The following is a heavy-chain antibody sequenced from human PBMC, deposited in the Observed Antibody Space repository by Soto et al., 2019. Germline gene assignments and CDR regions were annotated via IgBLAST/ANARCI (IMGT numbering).Heavy chain of an antibody. D-gene: IGHD4-17*01. CDR1: GCSISSYY. V-gene: IGHV4-59*08. J-gene: IGHJ4*02. CDR3: ARRYGQGFDY. Sequence: SETLSLTCTVSGCSISSYYWSWIRQPPGKGLEWIGYIYYSGSTNYNPSLKSRVTISVDTSKNQFSLKLSSVTAADTAVYYCARRYGQGFDYWGQGTLVTVSS. CDR2: IYYSGST.